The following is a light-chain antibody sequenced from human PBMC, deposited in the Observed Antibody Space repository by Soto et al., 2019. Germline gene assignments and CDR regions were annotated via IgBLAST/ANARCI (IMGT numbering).Light chain of an antibody. Sequence: IVLTQAPATLSLSPVERSTISCGASQIVSSSYLALYQQKPGLAPSLLIYDASRRATGIPDRFSGSGSGTDFTLTSSRLAPEDVALYYCQNYGSSPFTFGPGTKVDIK. CDR2: DAS. J-gene: IGKJ3*01. V-gene: IGKV3D-20*01. CDR1: QIVSSSY. CDR3: QNYGSSPFT.